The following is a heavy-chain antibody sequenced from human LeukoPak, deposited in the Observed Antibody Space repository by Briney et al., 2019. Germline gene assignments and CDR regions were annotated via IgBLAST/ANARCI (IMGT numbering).Heavy chain of an antibody. CDR3: ASIAGWEPWGYYYYMDV. J-gene: IGHJ6*03. D-gene: IGHD1-26*01. V-gene: IGHV3-48*04. CDR2: ISSRSSTI. CDR1: GFTFSIYN. Sequence: PGGSLRLSCAASGFTFSIYNMNWVRQAPGKGLEWVSYISSRSSTIYYTDSVKGRFTISRDNAKNSLYLQMNSLRAEDTAVYYCASIAGWEPWGYYYYMDVWGKGTTVTVSS.